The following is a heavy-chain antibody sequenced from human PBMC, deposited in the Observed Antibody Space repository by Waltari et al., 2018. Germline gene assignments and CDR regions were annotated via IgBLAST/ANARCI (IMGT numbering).Heavy chain of an antibody. CDR2: IKKDGSEE. CDR3: ARDQWFAFDI. J-gene: IGHJ3*02. Sequence: EVQLVESGGGLVQPGGSLRLSCAASGFTLSSYWMSWVRQAPGKGLEWVANIKKDGSEEYYVDVVRGRFTISRDNAKNSLYLQMNSLRPEDTAVYYCARDQWFAFDIWGQGTMVTVSS. V-gene: IGHV3-7*01. D-gene: IGHD3-22*01. CDR1: GFTLSSYW.